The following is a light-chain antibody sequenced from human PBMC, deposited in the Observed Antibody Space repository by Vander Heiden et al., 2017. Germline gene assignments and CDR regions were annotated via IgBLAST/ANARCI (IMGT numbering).Light chain of an antibody. CDR1: ALPKQY. J-gene: IGLJ1*01. V-gene: IGLV3-25*03. CDR3: QSADSSGTYV. Sequence: SYELTQPPSVSVSPGQTARITCSGDALPKQYVYWYQQKPGQAPVVVIYKDSERPSGTPERFSGSSSGTTVTLTISGVQAEDEADYYCQSADSSGTYVFGTETKVTVL. CDR2: KDS.